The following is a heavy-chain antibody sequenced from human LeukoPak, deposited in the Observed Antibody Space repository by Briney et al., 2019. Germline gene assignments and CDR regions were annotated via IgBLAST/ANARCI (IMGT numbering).Heavy chain of an antibody. V-gene: IGHV3-30-3*01. D-gene: IGHD6-19*01. CDR2: VSKDGNNI. Sequence: GGSLRLSCAASGFDFINFHIHWVRQAPGKGLEWLAFVSKDGNNIYYADSVKGRFTISRDNSKSTLYLQMNSLRAEDTAVYYCASGGWYFDPWGQGTLVTVSS. CDR3: ASGGWYFDP. CDR1: GFDFINFH. J-gene: IGHJ5*02.